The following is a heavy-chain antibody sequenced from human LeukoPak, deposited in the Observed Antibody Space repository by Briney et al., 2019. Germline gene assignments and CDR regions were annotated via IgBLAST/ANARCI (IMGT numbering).Heavy chain of an antibody. J-gene: IGHJ3*02. CDR1: GFTFSSYA. CDR2: ISGSGGST. D-gene: IGHD2-21*02. CDR3: AKPWNPESGDYDAFDI. Sequence: GGSLRLSCAASGFTFSSYAMRWLRQAPGKGLEWVSAISGSGGSTYYADSVKGRFTISRDNSKNTLYLQMNSLRAEDTAVYYCAKPWNPESGDYDAFDIWGQGTMVTVSS. V-gene: IGHV3-23*01.